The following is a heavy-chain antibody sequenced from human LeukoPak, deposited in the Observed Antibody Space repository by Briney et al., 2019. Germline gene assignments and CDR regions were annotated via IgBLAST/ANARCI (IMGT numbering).Heavy chain of an antibody. CDR3: AKDLRAAGQLFDY. CDR1: GFTFSSYA. Sequence: GGSLRLSCAASGFTFSSYAMSWVRQAPGKGLEWVSAISGSGGSTYYADSVKGRFTIPRDNSKNTLYLQMNCLRAEDTAVYYCAKDLRAAGQLFDYWGQGTLVTVSS. V-gene: IGHV3-23*01. CDR2: ISGSGGST. D-gene: IGHD6-13*01. J-gene: IGHJ4*02.